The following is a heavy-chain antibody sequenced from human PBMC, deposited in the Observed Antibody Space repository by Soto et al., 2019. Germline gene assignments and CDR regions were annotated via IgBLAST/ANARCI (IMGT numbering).Heavy chain of an antibody. CDR1: EFSFDDYA. CDR3: AKASVWYPYFDS. D-gene: IGHD6-13*01. CDR2: ITYTGVST. Sequence: EAQLLESGGDLVQPGGSLRLSCAASEFSFDDYAMSWVRQAPGKGLEWVSYITYTGVSTYYVDSVKCRFTISRDNSKDTLYLQMNSLRAEDTAIYYCAKASVWYPYFDSWGQGTLVTVSS. V-gene: IGHV3-23*01. J-gene: IGHJ4*02.